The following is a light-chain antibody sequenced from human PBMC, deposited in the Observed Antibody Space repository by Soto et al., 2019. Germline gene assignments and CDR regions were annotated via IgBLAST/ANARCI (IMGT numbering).Light chain of an antibody. V-gene: IGLV4-69*01. CDR2: LDSDGSH. J-gene: IGLJ2*01. CDR1: SGHSSYA. Sequence: QSVLTQSPSASASLGASVKLTCTLSSGHSSYAIAWHQQQPEKGPRYLMKLDSDGSHTKGDAIPDRFSGSSSGAERYLTISSLQSDDEADYYCQTCGTGIHVVFGGGTKLTLL. CDR3: QTCGTGIHVV.